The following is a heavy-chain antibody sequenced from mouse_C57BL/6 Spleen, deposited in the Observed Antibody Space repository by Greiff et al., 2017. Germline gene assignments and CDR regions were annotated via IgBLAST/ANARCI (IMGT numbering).Heavy chain of an antibody. CDR3: ARNCYDYDRSWAY. CDR1: GYSFTGYF. D-gene: IGHD2-4*01. J-gene: IGHJ3*01. V-gene: IGHV1-20*01. CDR2: INPYNGDT. Sequence: VQLKQSGPELVKPGDSVKISCKASGYSFTGYFMNWVMQSHGKSLEWIGRINPYNGDTFYNQKFKGKATLTVDKSSSTAHMELRSLTSEDSAVYYCARNCYDYDRSWAYWGQGTLVTVSA.